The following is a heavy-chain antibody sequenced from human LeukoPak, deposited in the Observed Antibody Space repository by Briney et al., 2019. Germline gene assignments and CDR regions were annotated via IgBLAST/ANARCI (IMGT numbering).Heavy chain of an antibody. Sequence: GGSLRLSCAASGFTFSDSYMTWIRQAPGKGLEWVSYISISGSSIYYADSVKGRFTTSRDNAKNSLYLQMNSLRAEDTAVYYCARGLRYYDILTGYYKETAFDIWGQGTMVTVSS. CDR3: ARGLRYYDILTGYYKETAFDI. CDR2: ISISGSSI. J-gene: IGHJ3*02. V-gene: IGHV3-11*04. D-gene: IGHD3-9*01. CDR1: GFTFSDSY.